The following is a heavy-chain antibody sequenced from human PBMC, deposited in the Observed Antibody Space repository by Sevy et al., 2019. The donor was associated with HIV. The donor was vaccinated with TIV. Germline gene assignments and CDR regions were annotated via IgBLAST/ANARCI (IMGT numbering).Heavy chain of an antibody. CDR1: GYTLTELS. J-gene: IGHJ6*02. V-gene: IGHV1-24*01. D-gene: IGHD1-26*01. CDR3: ATPNNSGSYYYGMDV. Sequence: ASVKVSCKVSGYTLTELSMHWVRQAPGKGLEWMGGFDPEDGETIYAQKFQGRVTMTEDKSTDTAYMELSSLRSEDTAVYYCATPNNSGSYYYGMDVWGQGTTVTVSS. CDR2: FDPEDGET.